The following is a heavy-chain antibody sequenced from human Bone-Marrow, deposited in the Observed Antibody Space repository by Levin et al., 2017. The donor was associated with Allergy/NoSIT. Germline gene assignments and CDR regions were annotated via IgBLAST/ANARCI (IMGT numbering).Heavy chain of an antibody. V-gene: IGHV3-48*01. CDR3: ARDILKSQGTMVRGVDPFISGPNYYYYYMDV. CDR1: GFTFSSYS. CDR2: ISSSSSTI. Sequence: PGGSLRLSCAASGFTFSSYSMNWVRQAPGKGLEWVSYISSSSSTIYYADSVKGRFTISRDNAKNSLYLQMNSLRAEDTAVYYCARDILKSQGTMVRGVDPFISGPNYYYYYMDVWGKGTTVTVSS. J-gene: IGHJ6*03. D-gene: IGHD3-10*01.